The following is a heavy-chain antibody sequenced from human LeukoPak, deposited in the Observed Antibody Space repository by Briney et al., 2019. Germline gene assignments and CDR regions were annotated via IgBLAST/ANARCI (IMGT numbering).Heavy chain of an antibody. Sequence: GGSLRLSCAASGFTFSSYWMHWFRQAPGKGLVWVSRVNSDGSSTTYADSVKGRFTISIDNAKNTLFLQMNSLRAEDTAVYYCARGDSGTYWFDYWGQGTPVTVSS. CDR3: ARGDSGTYWFDY. CDR1: GFTFSSYW. D-gene: IGHD1-26*01. CDR2: VNSDGSST. J-gene: IGHJ4*02. V-gene: IGHV3-74*01.